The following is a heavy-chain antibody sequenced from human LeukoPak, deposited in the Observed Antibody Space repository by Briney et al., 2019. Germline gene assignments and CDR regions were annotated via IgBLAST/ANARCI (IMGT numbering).Heavy chain of an antibody. J-gene: IGHJ5*02. CDR2: ISSSSYI. CDR1: GFTFSSYS. Sequence: GGSLRLSCAASGFTFSSYSMNWVRQAPGKGLEWVSSISSSSYIYYADSVKGRFTISRDNAKNSLYLQMNSLRAEDTAVYYCARDPHVLRFLEWIPAWFDPWGQGTLVTVSS. V-gene: IGHV3-21*01. D-gene: IGHD3-3*01. CDR3: ARDPHVLRFLEWIPAWFDP.